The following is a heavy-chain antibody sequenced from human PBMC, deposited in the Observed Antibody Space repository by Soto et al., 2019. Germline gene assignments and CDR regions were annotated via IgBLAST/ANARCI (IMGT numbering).Heavy chain of an antibody. Sequence: SETLYLTCTVSGGSISSDYWSWIRQPPGKGLEWIAYFYYSGSTNYNASLKSRVAIAGETPKNQFSLKLSSVTAADTSVYYCARRYGSSFDYRGQGTLVTGSS. CDR3: ARRYGSSFDY. CDR1: GGSISSDY. D-gene: IGHD5-12*01. CDR2: FYYSGST. J-gene: IGHJ4*02. V-gene: IGHV4-59*08.